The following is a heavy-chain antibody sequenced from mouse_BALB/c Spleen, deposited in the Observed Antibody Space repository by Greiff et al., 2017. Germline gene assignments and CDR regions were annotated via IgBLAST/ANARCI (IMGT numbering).Heavy chain of an antibody. Sequence: DVQLQESGGGLVQPGGSLKLSCAASGFTFSSYTMSWVRQTPEKRLEWVAYISNGGGSTYYPDTVKGRFTISRDNAKNTLYLQMSSLKSEDTAMYYCARHRDYSYAMDYWGQGTSVTVSS. D-gene: IGHD1-1*01. CDR1: GFTFSSYT. V-gene: IGHV5-12-2*01. J-gene: IGHJ4*01. CDR2: ISNGGGST. CDR3: ARHRDYSYAMDY.